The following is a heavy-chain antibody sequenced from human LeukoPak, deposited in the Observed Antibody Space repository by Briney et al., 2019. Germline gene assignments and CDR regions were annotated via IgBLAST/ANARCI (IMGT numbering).Heavy chain of an antibody. CDR2: IYYSGST. Sequence: LETLSLTCTVSGGTISRYYWSWIRQPPGKGLEWIGYIYYSGSTNYNPSLKSRVTISVGTSKNQFSLKLSSVTAADTAVYYCARGPTRNYFDYWGQGTLVTVS. V-gene: IGHV4-59*01. J-gene: IGHJ4*02. CDR3: ARGPTRNYFDY. CDR1: GGTISRYY.